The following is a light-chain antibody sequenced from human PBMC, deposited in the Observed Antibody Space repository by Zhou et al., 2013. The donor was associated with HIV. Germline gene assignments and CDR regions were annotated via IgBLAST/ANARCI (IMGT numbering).Light chain of an antibody. V-gene: IGKV1-12*01. Sequence: DIQMTQSPSSLSASVGDRITITCRASQGISKWLAWYQQKPGKAPKLLIYGASSLQSGVPSRFSGSGSGADFTLTINSLQPEDFATYFCQQSYSVPPTFGQGTKLEI. CDR2: GAS. J-gene: IGKJ2*01. CDR1: QGISKW. CDR3: QQSYSVPPT.